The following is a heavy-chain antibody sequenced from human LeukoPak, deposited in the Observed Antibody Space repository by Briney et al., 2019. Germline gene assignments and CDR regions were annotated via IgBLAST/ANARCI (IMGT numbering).Heavy chain of an antibody. CDR2: IDSSGTT. D-gene: IGHD5-18*01. CDR3: ARHGYIQFWLY. J-gene: IGHJ4*02. CDR1: GASISRDTYF. Sequence: PSETLSLTCTVSGASISRDTYFWGWIRQSPEKGLEWIGSIDSSGTTHYNSSLKSRVIISVDTSQNQVSLNLTSVTSADTAVYYCARHGYIQFWLYWGQGTQVIVSS. V-gene: IGHV4-39*01.